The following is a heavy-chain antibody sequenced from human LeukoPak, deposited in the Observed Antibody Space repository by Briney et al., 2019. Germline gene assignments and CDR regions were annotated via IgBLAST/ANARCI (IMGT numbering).Heavy chain of an antibody. CDR1: GGSISSYY. J-gene: IGHJ3*02. CDR3: ARDGPYGSGTYYHDAFDM. D-gene: IGHD3-10*01. CDR2: IYTSGST. Sequence: SETMSLTCTVSGGSISSYYWSWIRQPAGKGLEWIGRIYTSGSTNYNPSLKSRVTMSVDTSKNQFSLKLSSVTAADTAVYYCARDGPYGSGTYYHDAFDMWGQGTMVTVSS. V-gene: IGHV4-4*07.